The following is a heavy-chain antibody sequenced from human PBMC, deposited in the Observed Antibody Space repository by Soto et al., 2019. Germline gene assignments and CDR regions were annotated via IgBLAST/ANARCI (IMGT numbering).Heavy chain of an antibody. CDR1: GYPLTNYY. V-gene: IGHV1-46*01. D-gene: IGHD2-8*01. Sequence: XSVKVSCKASGYPLTNYYIHWGRQAPGQGLEWMGIINPSGGSTSYAQKFQGRVTMTSDTSASTVYMDLSSLRSEDTAVYHCARWHQMVYDGLDVWGQGTTVTVSS. CDR3: ARWHQMVYDGLDV. CDR2: INPSGGST. J-gene: IGHJ6*02.